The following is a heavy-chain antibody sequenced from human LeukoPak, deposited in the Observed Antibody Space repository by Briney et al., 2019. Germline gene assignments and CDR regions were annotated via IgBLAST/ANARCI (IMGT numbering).Heavy chain of an antibody. CDR3: ARGRYCSGGSCHHRFDP. CDR2: ISAYNGNT. Sequence: ASVKVSCKASGYTFTSYGISWVRQAPGQGLEWRGWISAYNGNTNYAQKLQGRVTMTTDTSTSTAYMELRSLRSDDTAVYYCARGRYCSGGSCHHRFDPWGQGTLVTVSS. V-gene: IGHV1-18*01. J-gene: IGHJ5*02. D-gene: IGHD2-15*01. CDR1: GYTFTSYG.